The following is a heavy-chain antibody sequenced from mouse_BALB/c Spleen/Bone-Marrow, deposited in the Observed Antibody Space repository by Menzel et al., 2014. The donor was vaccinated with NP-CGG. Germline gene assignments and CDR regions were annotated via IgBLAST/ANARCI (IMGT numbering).Heavy chain of an antibody. CDR1: GYAFSSYW. CDR2: IYPGDGDT. D-gene: IGHD2-3*01. Sequence: QVHVKQSGAELVRPGSSVKISCKASGYAFSSYWMNWVKQRPGQGLEWIGQIYPGDGDTNYNGKFEGKATLTADKSSSTAYMQLSGLTSEDSAVYFCARGRGWYFDYWGQGTTLTVSS. CDR3: ARGRGWYFDY. V-gene: IGHV1-80*01. J-gene: IGHJ2*01.